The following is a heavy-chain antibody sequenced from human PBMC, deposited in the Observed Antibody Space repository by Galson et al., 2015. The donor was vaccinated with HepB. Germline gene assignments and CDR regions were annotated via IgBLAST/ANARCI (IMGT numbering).Heavy chain of an antibody. CDR1: GFTFSDHA. V-gene: IGHV3-30-3*01. CDR3: VRGDIQLWPFDH. J-gene: IGHJ4*02. CDR2: ISDDGNII. D-gene: IGHD1-1*01. Sequence: SLRLSCAASGFTFSDHAMHWVRQAPGKGLEWVALISDDGNIIYYADSVKGRFTISRDNSKNTLSLQMDGLRTEDTAVFYCVRGDIQLWPFDHWGQGTLVTVSS.